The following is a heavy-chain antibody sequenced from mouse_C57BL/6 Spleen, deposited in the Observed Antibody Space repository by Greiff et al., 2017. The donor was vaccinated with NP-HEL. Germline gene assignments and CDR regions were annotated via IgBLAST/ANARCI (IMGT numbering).Heavy chain of an antibody. CDR3: TILYYGYDDGVPWFAY. Sequence: VQLQESGAELVRPGASVTLSCKASGYTFTDYEMHWVKQTPVHGLEWIGAIDPETGGTAYNQKFKGKAILPADKSSSTAYMGLRSLTSADSAVYYCTILYYGYDDGVPWFAYWGQGTLVTVSA. CDR2: IDPETGGT. V-gene: IGHV1-15*01. J-gene: IGHJ3*01. CDR1: GYTFTDYE. D-gene: IGHD2-2*01.